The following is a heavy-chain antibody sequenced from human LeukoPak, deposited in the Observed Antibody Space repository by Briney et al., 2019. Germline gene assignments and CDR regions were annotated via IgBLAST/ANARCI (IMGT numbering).Heavy chain of an antibody. CDR3: ASETTVTTSYNWNPHNCFDP. J-gene: IGHJ5*02. V-gene: IGHV4-38-2*02. Sequence: SETLSLTCTVSGYSISSGYYWGWIRQPPGKGLEWIGSIYHSGSTYYNPSLKSRVTISVDTSKNQFSLKLSSVTAADTAVYYCASETTVTTSYNWNPHNCFDPWGQGTLVTVSS. D-gene: IGHD4-11*01. CDR2: IYHSGST. CDR1: GYSISSGYY.